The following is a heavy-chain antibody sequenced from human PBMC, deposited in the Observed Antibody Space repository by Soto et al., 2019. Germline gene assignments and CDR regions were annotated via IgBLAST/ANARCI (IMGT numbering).Heavy chain of an antibody. CDR2: LSYDGANE. Sequence: QVQLVESGGGVVQPGRSLRLSCRASGFTFSSYVMHWVRQAPGKGLEWVAVLSYDGANEYYAGSVKGRFTVSRDNSRNTLDLQLNSLRAEDTAVYYCAKSASAGCRSYYAMDVWGQGTTVTVSS. D-gene: IGHD2-8*01. CDR3: AKSASAGCRSYYAMDV. J-gene: IGHJ6*02. V-gene: IGHV3-30*18. CDR1: GFTFSSYV.